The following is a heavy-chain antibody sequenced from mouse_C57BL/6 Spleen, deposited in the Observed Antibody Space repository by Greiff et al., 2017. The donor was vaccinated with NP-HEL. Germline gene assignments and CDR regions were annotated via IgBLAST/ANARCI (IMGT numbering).Heavy chain of an antibody. CDR1: GYTFTDYE. J-gene: IGHJ4*01. V-gene: IGHV1-15*01. CDR3: TRRGGEPYAMDY. CDR2: IDPETGGT. Sequence: VQVVESGAELVRPGASVTLSCKASGYTFTDYEMHWVKQTPVHGLEWIGAIDPETGGTAYNQKFKGKAILTADKSSSTAYMELRSLTSEDSAVYYCTRRGGEPYAMDYWGQGTSVTVSS.